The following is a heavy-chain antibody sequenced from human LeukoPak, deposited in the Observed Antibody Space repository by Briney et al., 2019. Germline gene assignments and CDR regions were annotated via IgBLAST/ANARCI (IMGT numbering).Heavy chain of an antibody. J-gene: IGHJ4*02. D-gene: IGHD2-2*02. Sequence: ASVKVSCKASGGTFSSYAISWVRQAPGQGLEWMGGIIPIFGTANYAQKFQGRVTITADESTSTAYMELSSLRSEDTAVYYCARDMVLGVVPAVIGYWGQGTLVTVSS. CDR1: GGTFSSYA. CDR3: ARDMVLGVVPAVIGY. CDR2: IIPIFGTA. V-gene: IGHV1-69*13.